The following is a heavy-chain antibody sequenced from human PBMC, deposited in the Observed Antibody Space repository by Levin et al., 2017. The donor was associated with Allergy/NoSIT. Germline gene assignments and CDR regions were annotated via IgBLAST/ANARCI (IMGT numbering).Heavy chain of an antibody. Sequence: GESLKISCKGFEYSFINYWIGWVRQMPGKGLEWMGIIYPGDSDTRYSPSFQGQVTISADKSISTAYLQWSSLEASDTAMYYCARLRYYDSGRFYIDYWGQGTLVTVSS. CDR2: IYPGDSDT. CDR1: EYSFINYW. CDR3: ARLRYYDSGRFYIDY. V-gene: IGHV5-51*01. J-gene: IGHJ4*02. D-gene: IGHD3-10*01.